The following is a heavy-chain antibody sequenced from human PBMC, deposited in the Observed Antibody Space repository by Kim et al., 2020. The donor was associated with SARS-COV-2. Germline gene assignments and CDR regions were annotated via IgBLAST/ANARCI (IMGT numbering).Heavy chain of an antibody. D-gene: IGHD3-10*01. CDR3: ARGGSQVVGLGRNDY. CDR1: GGSFSGYS. CDR2: INHSGST. V-gene: IGHV4-34*01. Sequence: SETLSLTCAVSGGSFSGYSWSWIRQPPGKGLEWIGEINHSGSTNYNPSLKSRVTISVDTSKNQFSLKLSSVTAADTAVYYCARGGSQVVGLGRNDYWGQGTLVTVSS. J-gene: IGHJ4*02.